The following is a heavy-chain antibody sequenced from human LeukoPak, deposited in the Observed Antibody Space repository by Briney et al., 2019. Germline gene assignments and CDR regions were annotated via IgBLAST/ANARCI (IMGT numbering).Heavy chain of an antibody. V-gene: IGHV3-30*03. CDR2: ISNDGRNK. CDR1: GFTFSSYS. Sequence: RAGGSLRLSCAASGFTFSSYSMNWVRKAPGKGLEWVAVISNDGRNKYNADSVKGRFTVSRDNSKDTLYLQMNSLRAEDTAVYYCARAVAGGGGAFDIWGQGTMVTVSS. D-gene: IGHD6-19*01. CDR3: ARAVAGGGGAFDI. J-gene: IGHJ3*02.